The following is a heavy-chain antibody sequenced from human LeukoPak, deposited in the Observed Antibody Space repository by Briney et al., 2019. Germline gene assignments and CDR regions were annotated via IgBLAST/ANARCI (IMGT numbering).Heavy chain of an antibody. Sequence: PSETLSLTCAVYGGSFSGYYWSWIRQPPGKGLEWIGEINHSGSTNYHPSLKSRVTISVDTSKNQFSLKLSSVTAADTAVYYCARAGGYQGAFDIWGQGTMVTVSS. CDR3: ARAGGYQGAFDI. D-gene: IGHD3-22*01. CDR1: GGSFSGYY. J-gene: IGHJ3*02. V-gene: IGHV4-34*01. CDR2: INHSGST.